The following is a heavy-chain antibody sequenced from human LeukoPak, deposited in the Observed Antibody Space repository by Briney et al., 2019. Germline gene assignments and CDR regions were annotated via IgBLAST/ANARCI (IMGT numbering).Heavy chain of an antibody. V-gene: IGHV4-34*01. CDR3: ARVGGLRYFDWLATKQHKYYFDY. Sequence: SETLSLTCAVYGGSFSGYYWSWIRQPPGKGLEWIGEINHSGSTNYNPSLKSRVTISVDTSKNQFSLKLSSVTAADTAVYYCARVGGLRYFDWLATKQHKYYFDYWGQGTLVTVSS. CDR2: INHSGST. D-gene: IGHD3-9*01. J-gene: IGHJ4*02. CDR1: GGSFSGYY.